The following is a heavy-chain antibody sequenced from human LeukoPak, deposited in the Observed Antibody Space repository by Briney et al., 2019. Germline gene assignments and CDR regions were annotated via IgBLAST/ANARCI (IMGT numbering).Heavy chain of an antibody. Sequence: EASVKVSCKASGYTFTSYGISWVRQAPGQGLEWMGWISAYNGNTNYAQKLQGRVTMTTDTSTSTAYMELRSLRSDDTAVYYCARSISAGSYYNNFDYWGQGTLVTVSS. CDR3: ARSISAGSYYNNFDY. D-gene: IGHD3-10*01. J-gene: IGHJ4*02. CDR1: GYTFTSYG. CDR2: ISAYNGNT. V-gene: IGHV1-18*01.